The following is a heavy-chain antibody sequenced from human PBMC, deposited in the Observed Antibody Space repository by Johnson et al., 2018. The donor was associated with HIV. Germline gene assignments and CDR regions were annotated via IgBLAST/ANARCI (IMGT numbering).Heavy chain of an antibody. J-gene: IGHJ3*02. CDR3: ARVAVAWGHDAFDI. Sequence: QVQLVESGGGVVQPGRSLRLSCAASGFSFSSYAMHWVRQSPGKGLEWVAVISYDGSNEYYAESVKGRFTISRDNSKNTLHLQMNSLRAEDTAVYYCARVAVAWGHDAFDIWGQGTMVTVSS. CDR2: ISYDGSNE. D-gene: IGHD6-19*01. V-gene: IGHV3-30*03. CDR1: GFSFSSYA.